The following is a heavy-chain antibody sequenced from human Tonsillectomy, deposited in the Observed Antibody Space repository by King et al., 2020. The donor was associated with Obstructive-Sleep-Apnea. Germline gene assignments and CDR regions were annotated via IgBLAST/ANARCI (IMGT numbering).Heavy chain of an antibody. J-gene: IGHJ4*02. CDR1: GFTFSAYS. CDR3: ARVGTSGYVIDF. D-gene: IGHD3-22*01. CDR2: ISSSSRNL. V-gene: IGHV3-48*04. Sequence: VQLVESGGDLVQPGGSLRLSCAASGFTFSAYSIDWVGQAPGKGLEWISYISSSSRNLYFADSVKGRFTISRDNARYSGYLQMNSLRTEDTAVYYCARVGTSGYVIDFWGQGALVTVSS.